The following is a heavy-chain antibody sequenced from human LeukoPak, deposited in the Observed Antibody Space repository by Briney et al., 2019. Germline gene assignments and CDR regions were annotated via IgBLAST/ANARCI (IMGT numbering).Heavy chain of an antibody. D-gene: IGHD3-10*01. V-gene: IGHV3-23*01. Sequence: GGSLRLSCAASGFTFSNYGMTWVRQAPGKGLEWVSGISASGDTTYYADSVKGRFTISRDNSKNTLSLQMNSLRVEDTAVYYCAREKGRGVISPYYDYWGQGTLVTVS. CDR1: GFTFSNYG. CDR2: ISASGDTT. J-gene: IGHJ4*02. CDR3: AREKGRGVISPYYDY.